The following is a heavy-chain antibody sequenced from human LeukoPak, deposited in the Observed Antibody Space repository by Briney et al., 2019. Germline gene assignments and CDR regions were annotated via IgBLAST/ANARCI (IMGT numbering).Heavy chain of an antibody. J-gene: IGHJ4*02. CDR2: IYYSGST. V-gene: IGHV4-39*07. CDR3: ARASYYYDSSGYYFVRRSYYYFDY. CDR1: GGSISSSSYY. Sequence: SSETLSLTCTVSGGSISSSSYYWGWIRQPPGKGLEWIGSIYYSGSTYYNPSLKSRVTISVDTSKNQFSLKLSSVTAADTAVYYCARASYYYDSSGYYFVRRSYYYFDYWGQGTLVTVSS. D-gene: IGHD3-22*01.